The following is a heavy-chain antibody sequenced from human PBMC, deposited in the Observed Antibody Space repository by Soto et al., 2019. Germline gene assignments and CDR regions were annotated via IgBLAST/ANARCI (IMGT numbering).Heavy chain of an antibody. J-gene: IGHJ4*02. Sequence: GGSLRLSCAVSGFTFDDNAMHWVRQAPEKGLEWVSGINWKSDIGYADSAKGRFTISRDNAENSLYLHMNSLRAEDTALYYCAISQDRGGRTTFIYWGQGTQVTVSS. CDR3: AISQDRGGRTTFIY. CDR1: GFTFDDNA. CDR2: INWKSDI. D-gene: IGHD3-16*01. V-gene: IGHV3-9*01.